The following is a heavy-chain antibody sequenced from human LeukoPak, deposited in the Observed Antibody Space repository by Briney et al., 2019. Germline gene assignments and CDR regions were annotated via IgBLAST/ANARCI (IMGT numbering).Heavy chain of an antibody. V-gene: IGHV1-18*01. CDR1: GYTFNIYL. J-gene: IGHJ4*02. CDR2: ISGNNGNT. Sequence: ASVKLSRKASGYTFNIYLVSWVRQVPGQGLEWMGWISGNNGNTDYAPNFKERVTLTTDTSTSTAYMELRYWKAVYKAVYYCARIWAEFQLVCDFWGQGTLVTVSP. D-gene: IGHD6-13*01. CDR3: ARIWAEFQLVCDF.